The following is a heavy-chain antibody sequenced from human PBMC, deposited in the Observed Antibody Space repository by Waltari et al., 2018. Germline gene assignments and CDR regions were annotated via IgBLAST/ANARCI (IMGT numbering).Heavy chain of an antibody. Sequence: QVQLVQSGAEVKKPGASVKVSCKASGYTFTSHDINWVRQATGQGREGMGGGVWISHNRGKTGKAQKFQGKVTRTRNTTISTASMGPSSLGSEDTAVYYCAGGASSSWGYYYYGMDVWGQGTTVTVSS. D-gene: IGHD6-6*01. V-gene: IGHV1-8*01. CDR3: AGGASSSWGYYYYGMDV. CDR2: ISHNRGKT. J-gene: IGHJ6*02. CDR1: GYTFTSHD.